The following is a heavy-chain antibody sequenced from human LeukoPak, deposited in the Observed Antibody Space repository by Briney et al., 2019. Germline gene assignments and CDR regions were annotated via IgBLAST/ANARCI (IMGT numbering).Heavy chain of an antibody. CDR3: ARGGEVCSSSSCYRGHDY. CDR1: GGSISSGDYY. V-gene: IGHV4-30-4*01. D-gene: IGHD2-2*01. Sequence: PSQTLSLTCTVSGGSISSGDYYWSWIRQPPGKGLEWVGYIYYSGSTYYNPSLKSRVTISVDTSKNQFSLKLSSVTAADTAVYYCARGGEVCSSSSCYRGHDYWGQGTLVTVSS. J-gene: IGHJ4*02. CDR2: IYYSGST.